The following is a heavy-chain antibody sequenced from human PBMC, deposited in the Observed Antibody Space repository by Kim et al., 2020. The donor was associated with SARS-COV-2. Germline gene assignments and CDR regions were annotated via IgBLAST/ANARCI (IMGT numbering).Heavy chain of an antibody. CDR1: GDSLTNYF. V-gene: IGHV4-59*01. Sequence: SETLSLTCTVSGDSLTNYFWSWIRQPPEKGLGWIGYVHPSGSTNYHPSLNSRVIILVDASKDQVSLRLSSATAADTAVYYCARSRRSGWFVNFDSWGQGT. CDR3: ARSRRSGWFVNFDS. CDR2: VHPSGST. D-gene: IGHD6-13*01. J-gene: IGHJ4*02.